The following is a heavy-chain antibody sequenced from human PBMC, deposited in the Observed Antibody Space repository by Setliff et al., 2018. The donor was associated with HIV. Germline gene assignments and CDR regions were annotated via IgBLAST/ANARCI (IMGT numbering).Heavy chain of an antibody. J-gene: IGHJ4*02. CDR3: IRRRRAPGTDDLEAV. CDR2: IYPGDSVT. D-gene: IGHD3-16*01. CDR1: GYTFTNYW. V-gene: IGHV5-51*01. Sequence: GESLKISCRASGYTFTNYWIGWVRQMPGKGLEWIGVIYPGDSVTRYGPSFQGQVFISADRSITTAYLEWSSLKPSDTAMYYCIRRRRAPGTDDLEAVWGQGTLVTVSS.